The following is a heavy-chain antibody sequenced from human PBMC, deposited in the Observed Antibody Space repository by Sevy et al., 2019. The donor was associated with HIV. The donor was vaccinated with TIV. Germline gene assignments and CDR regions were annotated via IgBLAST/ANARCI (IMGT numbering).Heavy chain of an antibody. Sequence: GESLKISCKGSGYSFTSYWIGWVRQMPGKGLEWMGIIYPGDSDTRYSPTFQGQVTISADKSISTAYLQWSSLKASDTAMYYCARSRADSSSWYGSWFDPWGQGTLVTVSS. CDR2: IYPGDSDT. D-gene: IGHD6-13*01. V-gene: IGHV5-51*01. J-gene: IGHJ5*02. CDR1: GYSFTSYW. CDR3: ARSRADSSSWYGSWFDP.